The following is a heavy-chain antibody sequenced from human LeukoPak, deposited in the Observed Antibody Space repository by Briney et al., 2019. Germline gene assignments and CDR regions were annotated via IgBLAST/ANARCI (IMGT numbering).Heavy chain of an antibody. D-gene: IGHD2-15*01. CDR3: AGTPNWFDP. CDR1: GDSISSYY. V-gene: IGHV4-59*01. CDR2: IYYSGST. J-gene: IGHJ5*02. Sequence: SSETLSLTCSVSGDSISSYYWSWIRQPPGKGLEWIGYIYYSGSTNYNLSLKSRVTISVDTSKNQFSLKLSSVTAADTAVYYCAGTPNWFDPWGQGTLVTVSS.